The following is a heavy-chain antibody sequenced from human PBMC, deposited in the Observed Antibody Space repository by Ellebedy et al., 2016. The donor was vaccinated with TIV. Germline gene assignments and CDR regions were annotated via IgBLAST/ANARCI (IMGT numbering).Heavy chain of an antibody. V-gene: IGHV3-30*12. Sequence: GESLKISXAASGFTFTNYGMHWVRQAPGKGLEWVAFISYDGRNKYYADSVKGRFTVSRDNAKNALFLQMNSLRDGDTALYYCARGGYCATTSCSSAGFDPWGQGTLVTVSS. CDR1: GFTFTNYG. D-gene: IGHD2-2*03. CDR2: ISYDGRNK. J-gene: IGHJ5*02. CDR3: ARGGYCATTSCSSAGFDP.